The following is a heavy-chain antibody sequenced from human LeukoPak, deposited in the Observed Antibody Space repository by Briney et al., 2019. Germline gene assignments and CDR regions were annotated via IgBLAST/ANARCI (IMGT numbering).Heavy chain of an antibody. CDR1: GFTFSSYA. Sequence: PGGSLRLSCVGSGFTFSSYAMSWARQAPGKGLEWVSGISGSGGGGSTYYADSVKGRFTISRDNSKNTLYMQMNSLRAEDTAVYYCAKGIAGYTYGWGYWGQGTLVTVSS. V-gene: IGHV3-23*01. J-gene: IGHJ4*02. CDR3: AKGIAGYTYGWGY. CDR2: ISGSGGGGST. D-gene: IGHD5-18*01.